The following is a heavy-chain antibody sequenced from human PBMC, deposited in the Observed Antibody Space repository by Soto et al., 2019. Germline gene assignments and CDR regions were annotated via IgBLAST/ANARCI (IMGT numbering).Heavy chain of an antibody. V-gene: IGHV3-13*01. J-gene: IGHJ6*02. D-gene: IGHD3-10*01. CDR3: ARDGMVRGVTHYYYYGMDV. CDR2: IGTAGDT. Sequence: GGSLRLSCAASGFTFSSYDMHWVRQATGKGLEWVSAIGTAGDTYYPGSVKGRFTISRENAKNSLYLQMNSLRAEDTAVYYCARDGMVRGVTHYYYYGMDVWGQGTTVTVSS. CDR1: GFTFSSYD.